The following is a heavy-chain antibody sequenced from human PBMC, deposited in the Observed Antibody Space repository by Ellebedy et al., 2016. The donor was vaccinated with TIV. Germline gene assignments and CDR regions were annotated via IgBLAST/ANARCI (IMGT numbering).Heavy chain of an antibody. Sequence: GESLKISCAASGFTFDTFWMTWVRQAPGKGLEWVAVISYDGSNKYYADSVKGRFTISRDNSKNTLYLQMNSLRAEDTAVYYCARESYSSGSIYFDYWGQGTLVTVSS. J-gene: IGHJ4*02. CDR1: GFTFDTFW. V-gene: IGHV3-30*03. D-gene: IGHD3-22*01. CDR3: ARESYSSGSIYFDY. CDR2: ISYDGSNK.